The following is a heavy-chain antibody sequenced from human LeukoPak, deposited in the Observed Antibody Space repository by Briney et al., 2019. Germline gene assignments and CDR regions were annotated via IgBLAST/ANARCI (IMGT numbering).Heavy chain of an antibody. CDR3: ARGGHYSDYFGFLDY. J-gene: IGHJ4*02. CDR2: ISHSGSTI. CDR1: GFTFSNYE. D-gene: IGHD4-11*01. V-gene: IGHV3-48*03. Sequence: PGGSLRLSCAASGFTFSNYEMNWVRQAPGKGLEWVSYISHSGSTIYYVDSVKGRFTISRDNAKNSLFLQMNSLRAEDTAVYYCARGGHYSDYFGFLDYWGQGTLVTASS.